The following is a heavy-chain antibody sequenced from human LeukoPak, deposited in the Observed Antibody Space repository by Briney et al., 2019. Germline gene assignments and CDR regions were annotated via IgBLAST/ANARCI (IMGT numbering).Heavy chain of an antibody. CDR3: AKGGSPSCYSSSGY. J-gene: IGHJ4*02. V-gene: IGHV3-23*01. Sequence: GGSPRLSCAASGFTVSSNYMSWVRQAPGKGLEWVSAICGSDGSRYYADSVKGRFTISRDNSKNTLYLQMNSLRGEDTAVYYCAKGGSPSCYSSSGYWGQGTLVTVSS. CDR2: ICGSDGSR. CDR1: GFTVSSNY. D-gene: IGHD2-2*01.